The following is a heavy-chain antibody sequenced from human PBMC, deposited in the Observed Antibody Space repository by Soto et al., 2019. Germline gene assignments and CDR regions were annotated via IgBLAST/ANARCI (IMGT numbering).Heavy chain of an antibody. D-gene: IGHD2-2*03. CDR3: ARDVGYCISTSCYPDYYYGMDV. CDR2: IKQDEREK. Sequence: GGSLRLSCAAAGFSFSSYWMSWVPQAPGKGLEGVANIKQDEREKYYVDYVKGRFTISRDNAKYSLYLQMNSLRAEDTVVYYCARDVGYCISTSCYPDYYYGMDVWGQGT. CDR1: GFSFSSYW. J-gene: IGHJ6*02. V-gene: IGHV3-7*01.